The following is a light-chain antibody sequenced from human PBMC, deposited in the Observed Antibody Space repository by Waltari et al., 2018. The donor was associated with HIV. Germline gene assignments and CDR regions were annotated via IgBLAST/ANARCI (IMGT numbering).Light chain of an antibody. Sequence: QSVLTQPPSASETPGQRVAISCSGSSSDIGSNAVNWYQQLPGTAPKLLIYSNNQRPSGVPDRFSGSKSGTSASLAISGLQSEDEADYYCAAWDDSLNGPHVVFGVGTKLTVL. V-gene: IGLV1-44*01. CDR3: AAWDDSLNGPHVV. CDR1: SSDIGSNA. CDR2: SNN. J-gene: IGLJ2*01.